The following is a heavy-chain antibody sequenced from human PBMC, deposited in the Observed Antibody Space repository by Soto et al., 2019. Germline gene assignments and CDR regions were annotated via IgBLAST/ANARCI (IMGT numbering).Heavy chain of an antibody. CDR3: AGDQSGYYDASENPRYFDG. V-gene: IGHV1-69*06. CDR1: GGTFSRYT. Sequence: SVEASCKASGGTFSRYTISWVRQAPGQGLEWMGGIIPMSGTATFAQKFQGRVTFTADKSTTTAYMELSSLRSEDTALYYCAGDQSGYYDASENPRYFDGWGQGTLVTVSS. D-gene: IGHD3-22*01. CDR2: IIPMSGTA. J-gene: IGHJ4*02.